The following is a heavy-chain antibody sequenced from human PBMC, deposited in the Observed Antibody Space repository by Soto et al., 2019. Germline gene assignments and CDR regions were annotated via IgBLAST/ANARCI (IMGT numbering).Heavy chain of an antibody. CDR1: GFTFSNYW. CDR2: IDHDGPT. Sequence: EVQLLESGGGLVQPGGSLRLSCAVSGFTFSNYWMHWVRQAPGKGLEWVSRIDHDGPTDYADSVRGRFTISRDNAENTLYLQMNSLRPEDTAVYYCVRDSHGDYWGQGTLVTVSS. CDR3: VRDSHGDY. V-gene: IGHV3-74*01. J-gene: IGHJ4*02.